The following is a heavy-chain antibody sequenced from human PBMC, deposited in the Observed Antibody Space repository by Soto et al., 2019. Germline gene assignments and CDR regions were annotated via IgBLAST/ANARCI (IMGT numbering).Heavy chain of an antibody. Sequence: ASVKVSCKVSGYTLTELSMHWVRQAPGKGLEWMGGFDPEDGETIYAQKFQGRVTMTEDTSTDTAYMELSSLRSEDTAVYYCATSYDSSGYLYFWGQGTLVTVSS. CDR3: ATSYDSSGYLYF. CDR2: FDPEDGET. CDR1: GYTLTELS. J-gene: IGHJ4*02. D-gene: IGHD3-22*01. V-gene: IGHV1-24*01.